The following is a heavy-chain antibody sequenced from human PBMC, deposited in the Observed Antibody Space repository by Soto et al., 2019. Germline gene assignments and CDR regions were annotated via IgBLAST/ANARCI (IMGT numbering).Heavy chain of an antibody. J-gene: IGHJ4*02. CDR3: ASDRHHSGFED. CDR2: ITPMFGIA. CDR1: GGSFSNYA. V-gene: IGHV1-69*01. Sequence: QVHLVQSGAEVKKPGSSVRVSCKASGGSFSNYAVTWVRQAPGQRLEWMGGITPMFGIANYAQKFQGRVTLTADESTGTAYMELSSLRSDDTATYSCASDRHHSGFEDWGQGTLVTVSS.